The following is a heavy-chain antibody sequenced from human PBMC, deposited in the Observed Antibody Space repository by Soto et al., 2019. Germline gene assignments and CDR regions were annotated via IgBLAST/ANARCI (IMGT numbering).Heavy chain of an antibody. CDR1: GGSISSGGYY. CDR3: LVRGVTREAFDI. D-gene: IGHD3-10*01. J-gene: IGHJ3*02. Sequence: QVQLQESGPGLVKPSQTLSLTCTVSGGSISSGGYYWSWIRQHPGKGLEWIGYIYYSGSTYYNPSLKSRVTLSVDTSKNQFSLKLSSVTAADTAVYYCLVRGVTREAFDIWGQGTMVTVSS. V-gene: IGHV4-31*03. CDR2: IYYSGST.